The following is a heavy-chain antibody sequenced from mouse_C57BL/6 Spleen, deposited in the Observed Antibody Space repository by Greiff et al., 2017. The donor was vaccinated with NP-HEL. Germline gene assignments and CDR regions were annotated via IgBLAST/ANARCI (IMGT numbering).Heavy chain of an antibody. CDR2: IDPSDSYT. CDR1: GYTFTSYW. CDR3: ARNGRSLIFFDY. D-gene: IGHD6-2*01. V-gene: IGHV1-50*01. Sequence: QVQLQQPGAELVKPGASVKLSCKASGYTFTSYWMQWVKQRPGQGLEWIGEIDPSDSYTNYNQKFKGKATLTVDTSSSTAYMQLSSLTSEDSAVYYCARNGRSLIFFDYWGQGTTLTVSS. J-gene: IGHJ2*01.